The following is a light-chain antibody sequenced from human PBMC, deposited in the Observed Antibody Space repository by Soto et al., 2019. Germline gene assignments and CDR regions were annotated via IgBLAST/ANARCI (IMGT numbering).Light chain of an antibody. CDR2: GAS. J-gene: IGKJ2*01. CDR1: QSVSSY. CDR3: QQRGNWPRT. Sequence: EIVLTQSPATLSLSPGERATLSCRASQSVSSYLAWYQQKPGQAPRLLIYGASNRATDIPARFSGSGAGTDFTLTSSSRESEDVAGEDCQQRGNWPRTFGQGTKLEIK. V-gene: IGKV3-11*01.